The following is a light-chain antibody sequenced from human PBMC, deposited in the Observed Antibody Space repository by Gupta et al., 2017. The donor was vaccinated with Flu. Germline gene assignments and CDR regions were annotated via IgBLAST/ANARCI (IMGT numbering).Light chain of an antibody. CDR3: HSYTGGTTPWV. J-gene: IGLJ2*01. Sequence: QAITSSCTGSNSDIGAYVSWYQHHPGRVPKLMIYEVNNRPSGIANRFSGSKSGNTASLTITGLQAEDEADHYCHSYTGGTTPWVFGGGTKLTVL. CDR1: NSDIGAY. V-gene: IGLV2-14*01. CDR2: EVN.